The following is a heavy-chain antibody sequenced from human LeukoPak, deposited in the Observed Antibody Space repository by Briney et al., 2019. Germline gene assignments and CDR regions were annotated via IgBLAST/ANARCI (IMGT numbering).Heavy chain of an antibody. J-gene: IGHJ4*02. CDR2: INTVSGAT. D-gene: IGHD5-12*01. CDR3: ARGHSFGGYDC. Sequence: ASVKLSCKASGYTFTGYWIHWVRQAPGQGPEWLGWINTVSGATRYAQNFQGRVTMTRDTSISTAYMELSSLRSDDTAIYYCARGHSFGGYDCWGQGTLVTVSS. V-gene: IGHV1-2*02. CDR1: GYTFTGYW.